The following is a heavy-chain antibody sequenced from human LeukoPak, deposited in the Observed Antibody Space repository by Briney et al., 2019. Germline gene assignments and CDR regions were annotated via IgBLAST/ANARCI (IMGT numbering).Heavy chain of an antibody. Sequence: PSETLSLTCTVSGGSISSSSYYWGWIRQPPGKGLEWIGSIYYSGSTYYNPSLKSRVTISVDTSKNQFSLKLSSVTAADTAVYYCARGFTMVRGVWNWFDPWGQGTLVTVSS. D-gene: IGHD3-10*01. CDR3: ARGFTMVRGVWNWFDP. V-gene: IGHV4-39*01. J-gene: IGHJ5*02. CDR1: GGSISSSSYY. CDR2: IYYSGST.